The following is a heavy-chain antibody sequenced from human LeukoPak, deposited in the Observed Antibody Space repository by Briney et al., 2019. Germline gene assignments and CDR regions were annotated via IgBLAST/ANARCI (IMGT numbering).Heavy chain of an antibody. CDR3: ARSSGQGHYYYYMDV. V-gene: IGHV4-34*01. J-gene: IGHJ6*03. CDR2: INHSGST. Sequence: SETLSLTCAVYGGSFSGYYWSWIRQPPGKGLEWIGEINHSGSTNYIPSLKSRVTISVDTSKNQFSLKLSSVTAADTAVYYCARSSGQGHYYYYMDVWGKGTTVTVSS. D-gene: IGHD3-22*01. CDR1: GGSFSGYY.